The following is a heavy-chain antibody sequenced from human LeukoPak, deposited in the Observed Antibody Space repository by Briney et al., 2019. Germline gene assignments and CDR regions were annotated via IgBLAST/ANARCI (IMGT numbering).Heavy chain of an antibody. J-gene: IGHJ4*02. CDR1: GGSFSGYY. CDR2: INHSGST. Sequence: SETLSLTCAVYGGSFSGYYWSWIRQPPGKGLEWIGEINHSGSTNYNPSLKSRVTISVDTSKNQFSLKLSSATAADTAVYYCASLGYCSSTSCYPNKDYWGQGTLVTVSS. D-gene: IGHD2-2*01. CDR3: ASLGYCSSTSCYPNKDY. V-gene: IGHV4-34*01.